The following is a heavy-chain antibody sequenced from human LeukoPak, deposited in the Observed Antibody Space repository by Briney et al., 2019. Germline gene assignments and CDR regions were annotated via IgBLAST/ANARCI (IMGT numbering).Heavy chain of an antibody. Sequence: GASVKVSCKASGYTFTSYGISWVRQAPGQGLEWMGWISAYNGNTNYAQKLQGRVTMTTDTSTSTAYMELRSLRSDDTAVYYCARDFYHDSSGYYWGADYWGQGTLVTVSS. D-gene: IGHD3-22*01. CDR3: ARDFYHDSSGYYWGADY. CDR2: ISAYNGNT. J-gene: IGHJ4*02. CDR1: GYTFTSYG. V-gene: IGHV1-18*01.